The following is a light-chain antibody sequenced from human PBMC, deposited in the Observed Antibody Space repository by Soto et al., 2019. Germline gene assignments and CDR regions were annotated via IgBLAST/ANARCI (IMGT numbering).Light chain of an antibody. CDR3: QQSYSTPIT. V-gene: IGKV1-39*01. Sequence: DIQMTQSPSSLSASVGDRVTITCRASQSISSYLNCYQQKPGKAPKLLIYAASSLQSGVPSRFSGSGSGTDFTLTISSLQPDDFATYYCQQSYSTPITFGQGTRLEIK. CDR2: AAS. J-gene: IGKJ5*01. CDR1: QSISSY.